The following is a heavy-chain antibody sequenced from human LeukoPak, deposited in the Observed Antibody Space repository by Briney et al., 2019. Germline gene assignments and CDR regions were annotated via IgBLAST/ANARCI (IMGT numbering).Heavy chain of an antibody. CDR1: GYTFTGYY. V-gene: IGHV1-2*02. D-gene: IGHD3-9*01. J-gene: IGHJ4*02. Sequence: ASVKVSCKASGYTFTGYYMHWVRQAPGQGLEWMGWINPNSGGTNYAQKFQGRVTMTRDTSISTAYMELSRLRSDDTAVYYCARDRAGDILTGYYFSWGQGTLVTVSS. CDR3: ARDRAGDILTGYYFS. CDR2: INPNSGGT.